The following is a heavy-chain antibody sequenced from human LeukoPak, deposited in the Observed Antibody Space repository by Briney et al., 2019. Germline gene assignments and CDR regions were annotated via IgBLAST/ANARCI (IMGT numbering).Heavy chain of an antibody. V-gene: IGHV3-64*01. D-gene: IGHD5-12*01. J-gene: IGHJ4*02. CDR2: ISSNGGST. CDR1: GFTFSSYA. Sequence: PGGSLRLSCAASGFTFSSYAMHWVRQAPGKGLEYVSAISSNGGSTYYANSVKGRFTISRDNSKNTLYLQMGSLRAEDVAVYYCARGSGGYSGYWGQGTLVTVSS. CDR3: ARGSGGYSGY.